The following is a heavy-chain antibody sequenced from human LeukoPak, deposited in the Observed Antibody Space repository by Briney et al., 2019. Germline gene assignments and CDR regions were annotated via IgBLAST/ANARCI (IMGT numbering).Heavy chain of an antibody. CDR2: IYHSGST. V-gene: IGHV4-38-2*02. J-gene: IGHJ4*02. CDR1: GHSISSGYY. D-gene: IGHD1-14*01. Sequence: SETLSLTCAVSGHSISSGYYWGWIRQPPGKGLEWIGSIYHSGSTYYNPSLKSRVTISVDTSKNQFSLKLSSVTAADTAVYYCARELLGGDNTEPGYWGQGTLVTVSS. CDR3: ARELLGGDNTEPGY.